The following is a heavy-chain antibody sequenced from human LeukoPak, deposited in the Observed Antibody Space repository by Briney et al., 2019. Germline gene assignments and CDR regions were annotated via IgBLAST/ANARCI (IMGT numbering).Heavy chain of an antibody. CDR3: AKDRVSGVNPWWYFDL. CDR2: ISGSGGTT. CDR1: GFTFSSYG. J-gene: IGHJ2*01. Sequence: GGSLRLSCAASGFTFSSYGMSSVRQPPGKGLELVSAISGSGGTTYYAASVKGRFTISRDNSKNTMYLKMNSLRDGGTGVYYCAKDRVSGVNPWWYFDLWGRGTLVTVSS. D-gene: IGHD1-14*01. V-gene: IGHV3-23*01.